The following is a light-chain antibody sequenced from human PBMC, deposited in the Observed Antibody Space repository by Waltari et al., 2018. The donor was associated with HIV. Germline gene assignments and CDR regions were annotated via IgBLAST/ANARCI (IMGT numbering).Light chain of an antibody. J-gene: IGKJ4*01. CDR2: DAS. CDR3: QQRSNWPPA. Sequence: EIVLTQSPATLSLSPGERATLSCRASQSVSSYFAWYQQKPGPAPRLLIYDASKRATGLPARFSGSGSGKDFTLTINSLEPEDFAVYYCQQRSNWPPAFGGGTKVEIK. CDR1: QSVSSY. V-gene: IGKV3-11*01.